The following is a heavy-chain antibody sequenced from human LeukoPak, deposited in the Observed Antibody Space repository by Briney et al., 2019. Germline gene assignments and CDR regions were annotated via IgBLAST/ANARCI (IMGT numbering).Heavy chain of an antibody. CDR3: ARAAPQYYYYYYMDV. Sequence: RASVKVSCKASGYTFTSYAINWVRQATGQGLEWMGWMNPNSGNTGYAQKFQGRVTITRNTSISTAYMELSSLRSEDTAVYYCARAAPQYYYYYYMDVWGKGTTVTVSS. CDR1: GYTFTSYA. J-gene: IGHJ6*03. V-gene: IGHV1-8*03. CDR2: MNPNSGNT.